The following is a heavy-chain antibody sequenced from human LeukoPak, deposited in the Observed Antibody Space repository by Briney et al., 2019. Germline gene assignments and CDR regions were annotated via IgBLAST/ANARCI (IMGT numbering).Heavy chain of an antibody. CDR3: AKRGEVSTYYYFES. CDR1: GFTFSSYG. CDR2: IGSAGGSI. Sequence: GGSLRLSCAASGFTFSSYGMNWVRQAPGKGLEWLSTIGSAGGSIFYADSVKGRFTISRDNSKSTLFLQMDSLRVEDTALYYCAKRGEVSTYYYFESWGQGALVTVSS. J-gene: IGHJ4*02. D-gene: IGHD2/OR15-2a*01. V-gene: IGHV3-23*01.